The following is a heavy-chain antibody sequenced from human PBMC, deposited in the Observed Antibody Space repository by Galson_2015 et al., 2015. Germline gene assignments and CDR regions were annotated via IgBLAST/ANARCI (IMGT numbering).Heavy chain of an antibody. V-gene: IGHV3-48*02. D-gene: IGHD3-3*01. CDR3: AGDGRGVLRFLDV. Sequence: SLRLSCAASGFTFRDYSMNWVRQAPAKGLEWISYISNGVTTIYYADSVKGRFTISRDNAKKSLYLQMNSLRDEDTAVYYCAGDGRGVLRFLDVWGTGTTVPAAS. J-gene: IGHJ6*04. CDR2: ISNGVTTI. CDR1: GFTFRDYS.